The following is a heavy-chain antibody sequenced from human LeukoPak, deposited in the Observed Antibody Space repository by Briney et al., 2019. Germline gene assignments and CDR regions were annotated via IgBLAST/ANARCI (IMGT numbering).Heavy chain of an antibody. CDR3: ARGGGPTVTTQSSIDY. J-gene: IGHJ4*02. CDR1: GFTFSDYS. Sequence: GGSLRLSCAASGFTFSDYSMNWVRQAPGKGLEWVSYISSSGSTIYYADSVKGRFTISRDNAKNSLYLQMNSLRAEDTAVYYCARGGGPTVTTQSSIDYWGQGTLVTVSS. D-gene: IGHD4-17*01. CDR2: ISSSGSTI. V-gene: IGHV3-48*04.